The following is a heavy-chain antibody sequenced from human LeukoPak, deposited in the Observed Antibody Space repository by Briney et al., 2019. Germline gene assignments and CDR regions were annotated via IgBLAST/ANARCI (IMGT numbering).Heavy chain of an antibody. CDR3: AKEDHFAS. Sequence: GRSLRLSCAASGFTFDDYTMHWVRQAPGKGLEWVPGITWNSGSIGYADSVRGRFTISRDNAKNSLYLEMSSLRAEDTALYYCAKEDHFASWGQGTLVTVSS. CDR1: GFTFDDYT. V-gene: IGHV3-9*01. J-gene: IGHJ4*02. CDR2: ITWNSGSI.